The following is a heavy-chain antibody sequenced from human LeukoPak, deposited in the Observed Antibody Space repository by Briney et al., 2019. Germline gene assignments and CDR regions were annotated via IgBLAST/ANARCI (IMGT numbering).Heavy chain of an antibody. D-gene: IGHD1-1*01. J-gene: IGHJ4*02. Sequence: PGGSLRLSCAASGFNVSSNHMSWLRQAPGKGLEWVSVIYGGVNTVYADSVQGRFTISRDNSKNTLYLQMSSLRAEDTAVYYCAKSPKTGFLFDYWGKGTLVTVSS. CDR1: GFNVSSNH. CDR3: AKSPKTGFLFDY. CDR2: IYGGVNT. V-gene: IGHV3-66*01.